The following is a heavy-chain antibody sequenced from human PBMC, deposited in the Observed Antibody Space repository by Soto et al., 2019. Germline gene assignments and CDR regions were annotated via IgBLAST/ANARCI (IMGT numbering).Heavy chain of an antibody. CDR1: GFTFDDYA. V-gene: IGHV3-9*01. CDR3: GRELWFGGGVYYYYGMDV. D-gene: IGHD3-10*01. CDR2: ISWNSDFI. J-gene: IGHJ6*02. Sequence: GGFLRLSCAASGFTFDDYAMHWVRQAPGKGLEWVSGISWNSDFIGYADSVKGRFTISRDNSKNTLYLQMNSLRAEDTAVYYYGRELWFGGGVYYYYGMDVWGQGTTVTVS.